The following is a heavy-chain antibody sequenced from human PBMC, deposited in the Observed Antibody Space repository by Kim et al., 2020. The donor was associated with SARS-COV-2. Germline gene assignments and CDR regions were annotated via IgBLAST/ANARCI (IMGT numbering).Heavy chain of an antibody. CDR1: GFTFSDYY. Sequence: GGSLRPSCAASGFTFSDYYMSWIRQAPGKGLEWVSYISSSSSYTNYADSVKGRFTISRDNAKNSLYLQMNSLRAEDTAVYYCARKSHRYYYGMDVWGQGTTVTVSS. CDR2: ISSSSSYT. V-gene: IGHV3-11*03. CDR3: ARKSHRYYYGMDV. J-gene: IGHJ6*02.